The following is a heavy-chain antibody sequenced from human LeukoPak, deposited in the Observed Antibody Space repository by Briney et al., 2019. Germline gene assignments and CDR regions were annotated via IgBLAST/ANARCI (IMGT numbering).Heavy chain of an antibody. CDR2: INSDGSST. Sequence: GGSPRLSCAASGFTFSSYWMYWVRQAPGKGLVWVSRINSDGSSTSYADSVKGRFTISRDNAKNTLYLQMNSLRAEDTAVYYCARAGKEPGYYYGMDVWGQGTTVTVSS. D-gene: IGHD1-14*01. CDR3: ARAGKEPGYYYGMDV. J-gene: IGHJ6*02. CDR1: GFTFSSYW. V-gene: IGHV3-74*01.